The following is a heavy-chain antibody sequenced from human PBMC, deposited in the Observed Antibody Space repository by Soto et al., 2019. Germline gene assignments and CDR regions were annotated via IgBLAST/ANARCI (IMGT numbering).Heavy chain of an antibody. Sequence: EVQLLESGGGLVQPGGSLRLSCAASGFTFSSYAMSWVRQAPGKGLEWVSAISGSGGSTYYADSVKGRFTISRDNSKNTLYLQMNSLRAEDTAVYYGANVLFWTQYPLDDAFDIWGQGTMVTVSS. CDR1: GFTFSSYA. J-gene: IGHJ3*02. D-gene: IGHD2-8*01. V-gene: IGHV3-23*01. CDR3: ANVLFWTQYPLDDAFDI. CDR2: ISGSGGST.